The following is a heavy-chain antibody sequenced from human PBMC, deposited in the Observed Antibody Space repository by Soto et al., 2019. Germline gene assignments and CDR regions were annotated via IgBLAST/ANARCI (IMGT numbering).Heavy chain of an antibody. Sequence: PSETLSLTCTVSGGSFSPNYWAWIRQPPGKGLEWVGYMNFGGTTSYNPPLKSRVTLSFDTSNNQFSLKLSSVTAADTAVYYCARSHIVPRLFMYPYDYWGQGTPVTVSS. CDR1: GGSFSPNY. V-gene: IGHV4-4*08. CDR2: MNFGGTT. J-gene: IGHJ4*02. D-gene: IGHD6-6*01. CDR3: ARSHIVPRLFMYPYDY.